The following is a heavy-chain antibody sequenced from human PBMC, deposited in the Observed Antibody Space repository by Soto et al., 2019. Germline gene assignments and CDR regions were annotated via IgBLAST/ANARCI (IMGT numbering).Heavy chain of an antibody. CDR2: IYYSGST. Sequence: PSETLSLTCSVSGGSINSGDYYWSWIRQSPGKGLEWIGYIYYSGSTYYNPSLKSRSTISIDTSKNQFFLDVDSVTASDTAIYYCARQHPLDSSAWYNWGQGTLVTVSS. CDR1: GGSINSGDYY. J-gene: IGHJ4*02. CDR3: ARQHPLDSSAWYN. V-gene: IGHV4-30-4*01. D-gene: IGHD6-19*01.